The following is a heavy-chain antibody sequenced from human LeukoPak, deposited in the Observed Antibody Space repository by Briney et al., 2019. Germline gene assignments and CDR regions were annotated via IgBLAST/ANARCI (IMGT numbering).Heavy chain of an antibody. CDR1: GFTFDDYA. V-gene: IGHV3-20*04. J-gene: IGHJ4*02. CDR2: INWNGGST. D-gene: IGHD1-26*01. Sequence: GGSLRLSCAASGFTFDDYAMRWVRQAPGKGLEWVSGINWNGGSTAYADSVKGRFTISRDNAKNSLYLQMDSLRAEDTALYYCVRDRVGDTSDYWGQGTLVTVSS. CDR3: VRDRVGDTSDY.